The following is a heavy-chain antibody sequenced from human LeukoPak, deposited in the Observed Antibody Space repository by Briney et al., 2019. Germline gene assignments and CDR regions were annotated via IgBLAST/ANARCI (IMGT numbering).Heavy chain of an antibody. Sequence: GASVKVSCKASGYTFTSYYMHWVRQAPGQGLEWMGIINPSGGSTSYAQKFQGRVTMTRDTSTSTVYMELSSLRSEDTAVYYCARVGSSGSYYGYFDYWGQGTLVTVSS. CDR1: GYTFTSYY. J-gene: IGHJ4*02. CDR3: ARVGSSGSYYGYFDY. CDR2: INPSGGST. D-gene: IGHD1-26*01. V-gene: IGHV1-46*01.